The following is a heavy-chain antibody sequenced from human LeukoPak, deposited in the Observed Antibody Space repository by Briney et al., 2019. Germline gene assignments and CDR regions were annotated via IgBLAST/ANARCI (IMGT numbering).Heavy chain of an antibody. CDR1: GGSISSSSYY. J-gene: IGHJ6*02. Sequence: PSETLSLTCTVSGGSISSSSYYWGWIRQPPGKGLEWIGSIYYSGSTYYNPSLKSRVTISVDTSKNQFSLKLSSATAADTAVYYCARVHCSGGSCYRSGGMDVWGQGTTVTVSS. V-gene: IGHV4-39*07. D-gene: IGHD2-15*01. CDR3: ARVHCSGGSCYRSGGMDV. CDR2: IYYSGST.